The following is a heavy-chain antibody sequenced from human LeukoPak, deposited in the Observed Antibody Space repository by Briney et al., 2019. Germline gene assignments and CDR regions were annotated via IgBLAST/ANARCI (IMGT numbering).Heavy chain of an antibody. CDR1: GFTFSSYW. V-gene: IGHV3-74*01. CDR3: ARVAAAAGIYFDY. J-gene: IGHJ4*02. CDR2: INTDGSST. Sequence: PGGSLRLSCAASGFTFSSYWMHWVRQAPGKELVWVSRINTDGSSTSYADSVKGRFTISRDNAKNTLYLQMNSLRAEDTAVYYCARVAAAAGIYFDYWGQGTLVTVSS. D-gene: IGHD6-13*01.